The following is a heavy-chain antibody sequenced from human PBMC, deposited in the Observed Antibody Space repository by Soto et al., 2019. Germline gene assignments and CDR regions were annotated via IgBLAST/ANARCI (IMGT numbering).Heavy chain of an antibody. CDR1: GYTFTSYD. Sequence: QVLLVQSGAEVKKPGASVKVSCKASGYTFTSYDINWVRQATGQGLEWRGWMNPNSGNTGYAQKFQGRVTMASNTSISTAYMEPSSLRCEATPVYYCAREGVRDMDVWGQGTTVTVSS. V-gene: IGHV1-8*01. D-gene: IGHD3-16*01. CDR2: MNPNSGNT. J-gene: IGHJ6*02. CDR3: AREGVRDMDV.